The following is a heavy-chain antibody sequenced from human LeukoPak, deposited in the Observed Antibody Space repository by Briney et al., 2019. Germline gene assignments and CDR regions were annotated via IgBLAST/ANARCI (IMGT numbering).Heavy chain of an antibody. D-gene: IGHD2-2*01. CDR1: GGPIGSSTYY. CDR3: ASERLGYCSSSSCPFXY. CDR2: LSYSGST. Sequence: SETLSLTCTVSGGPIGSSTYYWGWIRQPPGKGLEWIGSLSYSGSTSYNPSLKSRVTISGDTSTNQFSLKLSSVTAADTAVYYCASERLGYCSSSSCPFXYWGQGTLVTVSS. J-gene: IGHJ4*02. V-gene: IGHV4-39*01.